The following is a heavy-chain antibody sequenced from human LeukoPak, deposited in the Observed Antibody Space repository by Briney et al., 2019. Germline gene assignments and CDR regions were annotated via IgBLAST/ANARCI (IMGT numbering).Heavy chain of an antibody. V-gene: IGHV4-30-4*01. CDR1: GGSISSGDYY. CDR3: AREMGLYDAFDI. Sequence: SETLSLTCTVSGGSISSGDYYWSWIRQPPGKGLEWIGYIYYSGSTYYNPSLKSRVTISVDTSKNQFSLKLSSVTAADTAVYYCAREMGLYDAFDIWGQGTMVTVSS. D-gene: IGHD1-26*01. CDR2: IYYSGST. J-gene: IGHJ3*02.